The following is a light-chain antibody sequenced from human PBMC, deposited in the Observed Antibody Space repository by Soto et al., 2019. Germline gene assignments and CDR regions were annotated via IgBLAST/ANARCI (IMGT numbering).Light chain of an antibody. J-gene: IGLJ3*02. CDR1: SSDVGSYNL. Sequence: QSALTQPASVSGSPGQSITLSCTGTSSDVGSYNLVSWYQQHPGKAPKLMIYEVSKRPSGVSNRFSGSKSGNTASLTISGLQAEDEADYYCCSYAGSTNWVFGGGTQLTVL. CDR3: CSYAGSTNWV. CDR2: EVS. V-gene: IGLV2-23*02.